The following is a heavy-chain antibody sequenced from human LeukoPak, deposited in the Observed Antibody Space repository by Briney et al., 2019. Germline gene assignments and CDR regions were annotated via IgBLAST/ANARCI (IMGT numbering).Heavy chain of an antibody. D-gene: IGHD3-22*01. V-gene: IGHV1-2*02. CDR1: GYTFIDHY. CDR2: IDPDTGDT. CDR3: ARAGHNSNSGGYDF. J-gene: IGHJ4*02. Sequence: ASVKVSCKPSGYTFIDHYLHWMRQAPRQGLESLGWIDPDTGDTNYPQKFQGRVTMTRDTSSSTAYMELNRLRSDDTAVYYCARAGHNSNSGGYDFWGLGTLVTVSS.